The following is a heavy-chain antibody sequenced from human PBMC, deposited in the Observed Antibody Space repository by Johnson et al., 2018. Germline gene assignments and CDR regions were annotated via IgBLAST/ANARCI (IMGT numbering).Heavy chain of an antibody. D-gene: IGHD4-17*01. V-gene: IGHV3-33*01. CDR3: ARARMPYGDYLEYFQH. CDR2: IWYDGSNK. CDR1: GFTFSSYG. J-gene: IGHJ1*01. Sequence: QVQLVQSGGGVVQPGRSLRLSCATSGFTFSSYGMHWVRQAPGKGLEWVAVIWYDGSNKYYADSVKGRFTISRDNSKNTLDLQMNSLRAEDTAVYYGARARMPYGDYLEYFQHWGQGTLVTVSS.